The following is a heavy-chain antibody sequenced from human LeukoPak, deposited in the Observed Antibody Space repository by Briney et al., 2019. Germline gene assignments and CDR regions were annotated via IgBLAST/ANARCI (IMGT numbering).Heavy chain of an antibody. Sequence: GGSLRLSCAASGFTFSSYAMSWVRQAPGKGLEWVSAISGSGGSTYYADSVKGRFTISRDNAKNSLYLQMSSLRAEDTAVYYCARAFYGDLDYWGQGTLVTVSS. CDR3: ARAFYGDLDY. CDR2: ISGSGGST. D-gene: IGHD4-17*01. V-gene: IGHV3-23*01. CDR1: GFTFSSYA. J-gene: IGHJ4*02.